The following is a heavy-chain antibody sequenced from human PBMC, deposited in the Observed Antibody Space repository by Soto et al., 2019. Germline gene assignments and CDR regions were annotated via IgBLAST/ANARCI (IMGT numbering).Heavy chain of an antibody. J-gene: IGHJ6*02. D-gene: IGHD3-10*01. Sequence: QVQLQESGPGLVKPSETLSLTCTVSGGSISSYYWSWIRQPPGKGLEWIGYIYYSGSTNYNPSLKSRVTISVDTSKNQFSLKLSSVTAADTAVYYCARDVGGVRGVNELGPYYYYYGMDVWGQGTTVTVSS. CDR3: ARDVGGVRGVNELGPYYYYYGMDV. V-gene: IGHV4-59*01. CDR2: IYYSGST. CDR1: GGSISSYY.